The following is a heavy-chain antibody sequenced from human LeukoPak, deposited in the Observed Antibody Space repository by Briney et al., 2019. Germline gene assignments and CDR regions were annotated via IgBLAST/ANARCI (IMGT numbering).Heavy chain of an antibody. Sequence: PSETLSLTCAVYGGSFSGYYWSWIRQPPGKGLEWIGEINRSGSTNYNPSLKSRVTISVDTSKNQFSLKLSSVTAADTAVYYCAREIYRGYPYNDYWGQGTLVTVSS. D-gene: IGHD5-12*01. CDR2: INRSGST. J-gene: IGHJ4*02. CDR3: AREIYRGYPYNDY. V-gene: IGHV4-34*01. CDR1: GGSFSGYY.